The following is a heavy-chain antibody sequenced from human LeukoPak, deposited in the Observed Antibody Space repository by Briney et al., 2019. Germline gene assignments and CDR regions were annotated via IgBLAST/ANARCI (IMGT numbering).Heavy chain of an antibody. D-gene: IGHD5-18*01. CDR3: ARDTAGDYYYYGMDV. Sequence: GGSLRLSCAASGFTFSSYWMSWVRQAPGKGLEWVANIKQDGSEKYYVDSVEGRFTISRDNAKNSLYLQMNSLRAEDTAVYYCARDTAGDYYYYGMDVWGQGTTVTVSS. J-gene: IGHJ6*02. V-gene: IGHV3-7*01. CDR2: IKQDGSEK. CDR1: GFTFSSYW.